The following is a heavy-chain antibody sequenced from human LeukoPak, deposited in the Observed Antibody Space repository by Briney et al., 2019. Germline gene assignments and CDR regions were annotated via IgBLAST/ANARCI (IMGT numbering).Heavy chain of an antibody. Sequence: GESLKISCKGSGYSFTSYWIGWVRQMPGKGLEWMGIIYPGDSDTRYSPSFQGQVTISADKSISTAYLQWSSLKASDTAMYYCARLQEAYSPVPVFQHWGQGTLVTVSS. CDR3: ARLQEAYSPVPVFQH. CDR2: IYPGDSDT. D-gene: IGHD1-26*01. CDR1: GYSFTSYW. V-gene: IGHV5-51*01. J-gene: IGHJ1*01.